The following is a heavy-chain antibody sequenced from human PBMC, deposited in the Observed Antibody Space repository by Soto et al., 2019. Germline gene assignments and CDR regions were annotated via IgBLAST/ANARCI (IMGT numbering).Heavy chain of an antibody. D-gene: IGHD3-9*01. CDR1: GGTFSSYT. V-gene: IGHV1-69*02. Sequence: QVQLVQSGAEVKKPGSSVKVSCKASGGTFSSYTISWVRQAPGQGLEWMGRIIPILGIANYAQKFQGRVTITADKSTSTAYMELSSQRSEDTAVYYCARADHYDILTGYYYYGMDVWGQGTTVTVSS. J-gene: IGHJ6*02. CDR2: IIPILGIA. CDR3: ARADHYDILTGYYYYGMDV.